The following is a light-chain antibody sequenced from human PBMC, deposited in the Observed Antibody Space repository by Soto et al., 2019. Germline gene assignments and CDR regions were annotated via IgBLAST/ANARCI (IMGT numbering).Light chain of an antibody. CDR2: DAS. V-gene: IGKV1-5*01. CDR3: QHYNSYSWT. J-gene: IGKJ1*01. CDR1: QSITIW. Sequence: DIQMTQSPSTLSASVGDRVTITCRASQSITIWLAWYQQKPGKAPKLLIFDASSLDSGVPSRFSGSGSGTEFTLTISSLQPDDFATYYCQHYNSYSWTFGQGTKVEIK.